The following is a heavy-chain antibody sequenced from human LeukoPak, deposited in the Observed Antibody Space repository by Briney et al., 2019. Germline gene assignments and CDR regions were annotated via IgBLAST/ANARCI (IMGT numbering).Heavy chain of an antibody. CDR2: IIPIFGTA. Sequence: GASVKVSCKASGGTFSSYAISWVRQAPGQGLEWMGRIIPIFGTANYAQKFQGRVTITADESTSTAYMELSSLRSEDTAVYYCARDLGYYDSSSLRYYYYYMDVWGKGTTVTVSS. CDR1: GGTFSSYA. V-gene: IGHV1-69*13. J-gene: IGHJ6*03. CDR3: ARDLGYYDSSSLRYYYYYMDV. D-gene: IGHD3-22*01.